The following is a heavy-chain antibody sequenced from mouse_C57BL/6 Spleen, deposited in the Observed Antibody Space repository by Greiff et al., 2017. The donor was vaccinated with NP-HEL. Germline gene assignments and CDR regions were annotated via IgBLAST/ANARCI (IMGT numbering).Heavy chain of an antibody. J-gene: IGHJ4*01. D-gene: IGHD2-4*01. CDR3: ARDGDDFPMDY. Sequence: EVQLVESGPGLVKPSQSLSLTCSVTGYSITSGYYWNWIRQFPGNKLEWMGYISYDGSNNYNPSLKNRISITRDTSKNQFFLKLNSVTTEDTATYYCARDGDDFPMDYWGQGTSVTVSS. CDR1: GYSITSGYY. CDR2: ISYDGSN. V-gene: IGHV3-6*01.